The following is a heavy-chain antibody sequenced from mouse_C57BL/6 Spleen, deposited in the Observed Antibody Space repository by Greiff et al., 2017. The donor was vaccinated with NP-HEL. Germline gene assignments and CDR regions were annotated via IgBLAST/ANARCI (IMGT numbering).Heavy chain of an antibody. D-gene: IGHD1-1*01. Sequence: EVQLVESGPGLVKPSQSLSLTCSVTGYSITSGYYWNWIRQFPGNKLEWMGYISYDGSNNYNPSLKNRISITRDTSKNQFFLKLNSVTTEDTATYCCARENGSSLGFAYWGQGTLVTVSA. CDR3: ARENGSSLGFAY. CDR2: ISYDGSN. J-gene: IGHJ3*01. CDR1: GYSITSGYY. V-gene: IGHV3-6*01.